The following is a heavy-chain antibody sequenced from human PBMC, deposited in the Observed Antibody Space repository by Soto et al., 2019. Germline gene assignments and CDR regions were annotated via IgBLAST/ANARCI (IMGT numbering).Heavy chain of an antibody. J-gene: IGHJ3*02. CDR3: ARSTTADAFDI. Sequence: GESLKISCNGSGYSFTSYWIGCVRQMPGKGLKWMEIIYPGDSDTRYSPSFQGQVTISADKSISTAYLQWSSLKASDTAMYYCARSTTADAFDIWGQGTMVTVSS. CDR2: IYPGDSDT. V-gene: IGHV5-51*01. CDR1: GYSFTSYW. D-gene: IGHD4-17*01.